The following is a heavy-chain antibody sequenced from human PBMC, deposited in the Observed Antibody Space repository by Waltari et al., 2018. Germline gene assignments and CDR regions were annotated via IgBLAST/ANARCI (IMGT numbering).Heavy chain of an antibody. D-gene: IGHD6-13*01. CDR2: IYPGDSDT. V-gene: IGHV5-51*01. CDR1: GYSFTSYW. Sequence: EVQLVQSGAEVKKPGESLTIPCTGPGYSFTSYWIAWLPQMPGKGLEWMGIIYPGDSDTRYSPSFQGQVTISADKSISTAYLQWSSLKASDTAMYYCARSTSSSSTVDYWGQGTLVTVSS. J-gene: IGHJ4*02. CDR3: ARSTSSSSTVDY.